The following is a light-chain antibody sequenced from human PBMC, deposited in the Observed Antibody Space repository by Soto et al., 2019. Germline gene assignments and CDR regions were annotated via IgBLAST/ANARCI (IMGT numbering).Light chain of an antibody. CDR2: AAS. Sequence: IQLTQSPSSLSASVGDRVPITCRASQGVSNYLAWYQQKPGKAPKLLIYAASTLQSGVPSRFSGSGSGTEFTLTISRLQPDDFAGYYCQQLNTYLITFGQGTRLEIK. V-gene: IGKV1-9*01. CDR3: QQLNTYLIT. CDR1: QGVSNY. J-gene: IGKJ5*01.